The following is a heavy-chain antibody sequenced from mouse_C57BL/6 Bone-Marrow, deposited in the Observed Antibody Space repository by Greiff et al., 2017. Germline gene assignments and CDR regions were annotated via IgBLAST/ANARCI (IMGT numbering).Heavy chain of an antibody. J-gene: IGHJ4*01. Sequence: VQLQQPGAELVRPGSSVKLSCKASGYTFTSYWMHWVKQRPIQGLEWIGNIDPSDSETHYNQKFKDKATLTVDKSSSTAYMQLRSLTSEDSAVYYCARAVPDAMDYWGQGTSVTGSS. CDR1: GYTFTSYW. D-gene: IGHD1-1*01. V-gene: IGHV1-52*01. CDR2: IDPSDSET. CDR3: ARAVPDAMDY.